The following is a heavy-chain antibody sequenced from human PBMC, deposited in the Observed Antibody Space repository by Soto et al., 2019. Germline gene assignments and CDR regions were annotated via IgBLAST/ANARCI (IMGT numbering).Heavy chain of an antibody. CDR2: ISSGGITI. CDR1: GFTFSSYE. Sequence: GGSLRLSCTASGFTFSSYEMNWVRQAPGKGLEWVSYISSGGITIYYADSVKGRFTISRDNAENSLYLQVISLRAEDTAVYYCARGGTSMIVAKNFDYWGQGTLVTAPQ. V-gene: IGHV3-48*03. D-gene: IGHD3-22*01. J-gene: IGHJ4*02. CDR3: ARGGTSMIVAKNFDY.